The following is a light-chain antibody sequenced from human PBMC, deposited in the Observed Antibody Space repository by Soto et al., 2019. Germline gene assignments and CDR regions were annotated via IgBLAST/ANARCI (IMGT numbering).Light chain of an antibody. J-gene: IGKJ1*01. CDR3: QQYNNWPWT. CDR1: QSINTN. Sequence: EIVLTQSPATLSVSPGERATLSCRASQSINTNLAWFQQKPGRAPRLLIYGASTRATGIPARFSGSGSGTEFTLTISSLQSEDFAVYYCQQYNNWPWTFGQGTKVDIK. CDR2: GAS. V-gene: IGKV3-15*01.